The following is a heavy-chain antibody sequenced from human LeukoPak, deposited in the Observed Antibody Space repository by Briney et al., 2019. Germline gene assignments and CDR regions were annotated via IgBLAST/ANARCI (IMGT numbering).Heavy chain of an antibody. CDR2: ISGSGGST. CDR1: AFTFSSYA. Sequence: PGGSLRLSCAASAFTFSSYAMNWVRQAPGKGLEWVSAISGSGGSTYYADSVKGRFTISRDNSKNTLYLQMNSLRAEDTAVYYCAKDRWEMATTDAFDIWGQGTMVTVSS. D-gene: IGHD5-24*01. J-gene: IGHJ3*02. V-gene: IGHV3-23*01. CDR3: AKDRWEMATTDAFDI.